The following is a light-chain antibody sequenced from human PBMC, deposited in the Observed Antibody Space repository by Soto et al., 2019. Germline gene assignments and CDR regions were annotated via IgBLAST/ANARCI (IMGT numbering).Light chain of an antibody. Sequence: DIQMTQSPSTLSASVGDRVTITCRASQSLSSWLAWYQQKPGKAPKLLIYKPSTLESGVPSRFSGSASGTEFTLTISSRQPDDVAPYYCQQYNGYGSWTFGQGTKVEIK. J-gene: IGKJ1*01. CDR1: QSLSSW. CDR3: QQYNGYGSWT. CDR2: KPS. V-gene: IGKV1-5*03.